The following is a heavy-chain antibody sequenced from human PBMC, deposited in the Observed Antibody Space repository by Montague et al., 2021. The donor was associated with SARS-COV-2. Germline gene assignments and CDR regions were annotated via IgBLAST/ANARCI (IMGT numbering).Heavy chain of an antibody. CDR3: AHRLPAVAAFDY. CDR2: IYWDDDK. CDR1: GFSLSTRTVG. V-gene: IGHV2-5*02. Sequence: LVKPTQTLTLTCTFSGFSLSTRTVGVGWIRQPPGKALEWLALIYWDDDKRYSPSLKSRLTITKVTSKNQVVLTMTNMDPVDTATYYCAHRLPAVAAFDYWGQGTLVTVSS. J-gene: IGHJ4*02. D-gene: IGHD6-6*01.